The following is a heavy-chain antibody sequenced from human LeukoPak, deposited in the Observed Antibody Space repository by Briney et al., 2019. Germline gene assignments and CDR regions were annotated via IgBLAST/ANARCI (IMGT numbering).Heavy chain of an antibody. V-gene: IGHV3-23*01. CDR3: AKRGRDGGKALYYFDY. CDR2: ISSNTIST. J-gene: IGHJ4*02. CDR1: GFTFSSSA. D-gene: IGHD2-21*01. Sequence: PGGSLRLSCVASGFTFSSSAMSWVRQPPGKGLEWVSTISSNTISTYYADSVKGRFTISRDNSKNTLSLQMNSLSAEDTAVYYCAKRGRDGGKALYYFDYWGQGTLVTVSS.